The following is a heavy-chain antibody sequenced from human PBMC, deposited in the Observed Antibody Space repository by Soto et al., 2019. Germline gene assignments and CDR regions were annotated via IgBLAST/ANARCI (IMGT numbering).Heavy chain of an antibody. V-gene: IGHV3-21*01. J-gene: IGHJ3*02. CDR3: TRVGPGGDYVAFDI. CDR2: ISSSSTYI. CDR1: GFTFSKYS. Sequence: ELQLVESGGGLVKPGGSLRLSCAASGFTFSKYSMNWVRQAPGKGLEWVSSISSSSTYIYYADSVKGRFTISRDNAKNSLYLQMNSLRAEDTAVYYCTRVGPGGDYVAFDIWGQGTMVTVSS. D-gene: IGHD4-17*01.